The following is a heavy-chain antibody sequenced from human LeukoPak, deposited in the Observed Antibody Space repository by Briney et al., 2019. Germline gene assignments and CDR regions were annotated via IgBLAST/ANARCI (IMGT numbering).Heavy chain of an antibody. D-gene: IGHD1-26*01. J-gene: IGHJ4*02. Sequence: GGSLRLSCAASGFTFSSYGMHWVCQAPGKGLQWVAVISYDGNNKYYADSVKGRFTISRDNSKNTLYVQMNSLRVEDTAVYYCAKDRDILGASYYFDYWGQGTLVTVSS. CDR2: ISYDGNNK. V-gene: IGHV3-30*18. CDR1: GFTFSSYG. CDR3: AKDRDILGASYYFDY.